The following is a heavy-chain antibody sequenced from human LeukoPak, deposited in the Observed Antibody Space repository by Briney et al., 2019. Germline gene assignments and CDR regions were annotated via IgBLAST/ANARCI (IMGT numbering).Heavy chain of an antibody. CDR2: IYYSGST. Sequence: PSETLSLTCTVSGGSISSYYWSWIRQPPGKGLEWIGYIYYSGSTNYNPSLKGRVTISVDTSKNQFSLKLSSVTAADTAVYYCAREASSGYFDYWGQGTLVTVSS. D-gene: IGHD1-26*01. J-gene: IGHJ4*02. CDR3: AREASSGYFDY. V-gene: IGHV4-59*01. CDR1: GGSISSYY.